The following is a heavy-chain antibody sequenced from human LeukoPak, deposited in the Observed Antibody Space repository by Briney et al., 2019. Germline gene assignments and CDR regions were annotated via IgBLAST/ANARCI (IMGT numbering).Heavy chain of an antibody. V-gene: IGHV1-2*06. D-gene: IGHD1-26*01. CDR3: ARESGGSYYAAFDY. CDR1: GYTFTGYY. J-gene: IGHJ4*02. CDR2: INPNSGGT. Sequence: ASVKVSCKASGYTFTGYYMHWVRQAPGQGLEWMGRINPNSGGTNYAQKFQGRVTMTRDTSTSTVYMELSSLRSEDTAVYYCARESGGSYYAAFDYWGQGTLVTVSS.